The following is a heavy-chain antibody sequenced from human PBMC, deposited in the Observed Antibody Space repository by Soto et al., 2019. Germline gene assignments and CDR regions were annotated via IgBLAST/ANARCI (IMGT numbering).Heavy chain of an antibody. CDR2: INPNSGGT. V-gene: IGHV1-2*04. CDR1: GYTFTGYY. J-gene: IGHJ5*02. Sequence: ASVKVSCKASGYTFTGYYMHWVRQAPGQGLEWMGWINPNSGGTNYAQKFQGWVTMTRDTSISTAYMELSRLRSDDTAVYYCARGAVADPNWFDPWGQGTLVTVSS. D-gene: IGHD6-19*01. CDR3: ARGAVADPNWFDP.